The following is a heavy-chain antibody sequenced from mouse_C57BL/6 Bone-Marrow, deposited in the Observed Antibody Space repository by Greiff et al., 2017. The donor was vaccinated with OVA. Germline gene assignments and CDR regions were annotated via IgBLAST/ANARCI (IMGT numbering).Heavy chain of an antibody. V-gene: IGHV1-64*01. J-gene: IGHJ2*01. D-gene: IGHD2-1*01. CDR1: GYTFTSYW. CDR3: ARRDGNYVRYFDY. Sequence: VQLKQPGAELVKPGASVKLSCKASGYTFTSYWMHWVKQRPGQGLEWIGMIHPNSGSTNYNEKFKSKATLTVDKSSSTAYMQLSSLTSEDSAVYYCARRDGNYVRYFDYWGQGTTLTVSS. CDR2: IHPNSGST.